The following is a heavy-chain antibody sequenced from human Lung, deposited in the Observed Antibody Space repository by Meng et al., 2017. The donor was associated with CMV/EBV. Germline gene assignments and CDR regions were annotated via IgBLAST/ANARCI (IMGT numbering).Heavy chain of an antibody. J-gene: IGHJ4*02. V-gene: IGHV3-64*01. Sequence: EVQLVESGGGLVQPGGSLSLSCAASGFTFSSYAMHWVRQTPGKGLEYVSAINTNGGSTYYAKSVKGRFTISRDNSKNTLYLQMGSLRVEDMAVYYCARAICGGDCYFDYWGQGTLVTVSS. CDR3: ARAICGGDCYFDY. D-gene: IGHD2-21*02. CDR2: INTNGGST. CDR1: GFTFSSYA.